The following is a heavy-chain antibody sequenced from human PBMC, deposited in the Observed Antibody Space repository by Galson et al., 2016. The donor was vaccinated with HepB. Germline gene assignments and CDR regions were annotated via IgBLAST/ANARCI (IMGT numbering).Heavy chain of an antibody. J-gene: IGHJ4*02. CDR2: ISARRTT. Sequence: SLRLSCAASGFTFSSYAMHWVRQAPGKGLEWVASISARRTTYYSDSVQGRFTISRDNSNNTLYLQMNGLRAEDTAVYYCAKERLVRRIFDHWGQGTLLTVSS. CDR3: AKERLVRRIFDH. CDR1: GFTFSSYA. D-gene: IGHD1-1*01. V-gene: IGHV3-23*01.